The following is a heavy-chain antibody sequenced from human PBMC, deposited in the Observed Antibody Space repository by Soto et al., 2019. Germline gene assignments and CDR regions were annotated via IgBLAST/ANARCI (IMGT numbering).Heavy chain of an antibody. J-gene: IGHJ4*02. Sequence: SVKVSCKASGYTFTSYGISWVRQAPGQGLEWMGGIIPIFGTANYAQKFQGRVTITADESTSTAYMELSSLRSEDTAVYYCARTRGDYYDSPYDYWGQGTLVTVSS. CDR2: IIPIFGTA. D-gene: IGHD3-22*01. CDR1: GYTFTSYG. CDR3: ARTRGDYYDSPYDY. V-gene: IGHV1-69*13.